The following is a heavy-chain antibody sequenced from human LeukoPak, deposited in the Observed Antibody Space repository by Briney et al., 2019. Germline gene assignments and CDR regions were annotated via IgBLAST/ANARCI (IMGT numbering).Heavy chain of an antibody. CDR1: GFNLANHA. CDR3: VREDTPATANY. CDR2: ISGGGDIT. J-gene: IGHJ4*02. Sequence: GGSLRLSCAASGFNLANHAMSWVRQAAGKGLEWVSAISGGGDITYYADSVKGRFTISRDNSKDTLFLQMHGLRPGDTAVYYCVREDTPATANYWGQGTLVTISS. V-gene: IGHV3-23*01. D-gene: IGHD2-21*02.